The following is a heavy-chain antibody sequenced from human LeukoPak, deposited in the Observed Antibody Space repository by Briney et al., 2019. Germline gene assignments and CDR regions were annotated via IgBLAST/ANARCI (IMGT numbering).Heavy chain of an antibody. CDR2: IIPIFGTA. CDR1: GGTFSSYA. D-gene: IGHD3-22*01. V-gene: IGHV1-69*13. J-gene: IGHJ4*02. CDR3: ARGYYYDSSGYFDY. Sequence: ASVKVSCKASGGTFSSYAISWVRQAPGQGLEWMGGIIPIFGTANYAQKFQGRVTITADESTSTAYMELSSLRSEDTAVYYCARGYYYDSSGYFDYWGQGTLVTVSS.